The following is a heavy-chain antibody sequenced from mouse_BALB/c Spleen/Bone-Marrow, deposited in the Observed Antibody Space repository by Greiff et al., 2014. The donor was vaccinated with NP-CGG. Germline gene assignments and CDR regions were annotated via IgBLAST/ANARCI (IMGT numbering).Heavy chain of an antibody. Sequence: VQLQQSGAELVKPGASVKLSCTAPGFNIKDTFMHWMKQRPEQGLEWNGRIDPANGITKYDPKFQGKATITTDTSSNTAYLQLSSLTSEDTAVYHCASSGNYEGGAMDYWGQGTSVTVSS. CDR2: IDPANGIT. CDR3: ASSGNYEGGAMDY. D-gene: IGHD2-1*01. CDR1: GFNIKDTF. V-gene: IGHV14-3*02. J-gene: IGHJ4*01.